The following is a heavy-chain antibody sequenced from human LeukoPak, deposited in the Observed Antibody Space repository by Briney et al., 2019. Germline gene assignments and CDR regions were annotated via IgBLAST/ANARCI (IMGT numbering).Heavy chain of an antibody. CDR3: ARRGEAAEWFDP. CDR2: IYPGDSDT. CDR1: GYSFTSYW. Sequence: GESLKISCKGSGYSFTSYWIGWVRQIPGNALEWMGIIYPGDSDTRYSPSFQGQVTISADKSINTAYLQWSSLKASDTAMYYCARRGEAAEWFDPWGQGTLVTVSS. V-gene: IGHV5-51*01. J-gene: IGHJ5*02. D-gene: IGHD6-13*01.